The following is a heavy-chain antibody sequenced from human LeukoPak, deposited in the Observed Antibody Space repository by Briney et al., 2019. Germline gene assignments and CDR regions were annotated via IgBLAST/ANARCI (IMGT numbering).Heavy chain of an antibody. CDR3: AKGNSGTFSAAFDI. CDR2: INWNSRNI. J-gene: IGHJ3*02. Sequence: GGSLRLSCPGSGFTFEDYAMHWVRLAPGKGLEWVTGINWNSRNIGYADSVKGRFTVSRDNTNNSLYLQMNSLRLEDMALYYCAKGNSGTFSAAFDIWGQGTMLTVSS. D-gene: IGHD1-26*01. CDR1: GFTFEDYA. V-gene: IGHV3-9*03.